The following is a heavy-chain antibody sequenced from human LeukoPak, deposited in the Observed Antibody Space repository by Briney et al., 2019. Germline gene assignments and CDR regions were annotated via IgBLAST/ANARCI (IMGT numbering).Heavy chain of an antibody. Sequence: PGRSLRLSCAASGFTFSSYAMHWVRQAPGKGLEWVAVISYDGSNKYYADSVKGRFTISRDNSKNTLYLQMNSLRAEDTAVYYCARDGYYYDSSGSGYYFDYWGQGTLVTVSS. CDR2: ISYDGSNK. J-gene: IGHJ4*02. CDR1: GFTFSSYA. V-gene: IGHV3-30*04. D-gene: IGHD3-22*01. CDR3: ARDGYYYDSSGSGYYFDY.